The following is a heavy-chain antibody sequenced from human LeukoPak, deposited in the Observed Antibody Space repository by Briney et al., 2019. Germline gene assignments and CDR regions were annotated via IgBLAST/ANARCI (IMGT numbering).Heavy chain of an antibody. CDR2: ISTSSRYI. V-gene: IGHV3-21*06. CDR3: ARESYWFDP. CDR1: GGSISSYY. J-gene: IGHJ5*02. Sequence: PSETLSLTCTVSGGSISSYYWSWVRQAPGKGLEWVSSISTSSRYIYYADSVKGRFIISRDNAKNSLYLQMNSLRAEDTAVYYCARESYWFDPWGQGTLVTVSS.